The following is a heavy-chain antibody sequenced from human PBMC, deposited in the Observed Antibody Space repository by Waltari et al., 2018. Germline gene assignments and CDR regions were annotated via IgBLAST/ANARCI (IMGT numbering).Heavy chain of an antibody. Sequence: QVVLLESGPGLVKPSETLSLTCTVSGDSISRYYWGWVRQPAEKTLEWIGRIYSGGTTHYNPSPKRRVTLSVDRSQNQVSLRLTSVTAADTAMYYCVRDGGRLYGPENFHGIDSWGQGTLVTVSS. J-gene: IGHJ4*02. CDR1: GDSISRYY. CDR3: VRDGGRLYGPENFHGIDS. D-gene: IGHD3-10*01. V-gene: IGHV4-4*07. CDR2: IYSGGTT.